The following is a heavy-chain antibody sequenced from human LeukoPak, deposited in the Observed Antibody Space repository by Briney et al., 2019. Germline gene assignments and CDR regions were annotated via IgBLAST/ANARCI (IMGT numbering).Heavy chain of an antibody. CDR3: ARDSSSKVITV. Sequence: GGSLTLSCAASGFTFSTYRMNWVRQAPGKGLEWVAYISSSNTKYYADSVKGRFTISRGNAKTSLYLQMNSLRAEDTAVYYCARDSSSKVITVWGQGTLVTVSS. D-gene: IGHD3-16*01. CDR2: ISSSNTK. J-gene: IGHJ4*02. V-gene: IGHV3-48*04. CDR1: GFTFSTYR.